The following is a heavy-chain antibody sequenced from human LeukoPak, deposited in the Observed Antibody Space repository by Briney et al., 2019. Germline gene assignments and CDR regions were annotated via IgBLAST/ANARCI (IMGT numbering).Heavy chain of an antibody. CDR3: ARGRMVTRDFDY. Sequence: SETLSLTCAVYGGSFSGYYWSWIRQPPGKELEWIGEINHSGSTNYNPSLKSRVTISVDTSKNQFSLKLSSVTAADTAVYYCARGRMVTRDFDYWGQGTLVTVSS. J-gene: IGHJ4*02. V-gene: IGHV4-34*01. D-gene: IGHD4-23*01. CDR1: GGSFSGYY. CDR2: INHSGST.